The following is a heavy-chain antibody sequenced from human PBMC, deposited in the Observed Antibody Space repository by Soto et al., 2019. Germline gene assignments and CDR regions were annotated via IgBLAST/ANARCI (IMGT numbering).Heavy chain of an antibody. Sequence: EVQLLESGGGLVQPGGSLRLSCAASGFTFSSYAMSWVRQAPGKGLEWVSVIRGSGDRTYYADSVKGRFTISRDTSKNTLYMQMHPLRAEDTAVYYCAKQQGPGTPYYYAMDVWGQGTTVTVSS. CDR1: GFTFSSYA. V-gene: IGHV3-23*01. CDR3: AKQQGPGTPYYYAMDV. D-gene: IGHD1-1*01. CDR2: IRGSGDRT. J-gene: IGHJ6*02.